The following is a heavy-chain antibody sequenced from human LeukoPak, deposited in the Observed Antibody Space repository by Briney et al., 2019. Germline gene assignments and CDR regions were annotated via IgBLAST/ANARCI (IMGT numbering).Heavy chain of an antibody. CDR3: TRSTPYYYDSSGYYQNFVY. CDR1: GFSFSRYS. CDR2: ISGSGGST. J-gene: IGHJ4*02. D-gene: IGHD3-22*01. V-gene: IGHV3-23*01. Sequence: GGSLRLSCAASGFSFSRYSMNWVRQAPGKGLEWVSSISGSGGSTYYADSVKGRFTISRDNSKNTLYLQMNSLRAEDTAVYYCTRSTPYYYDSSGYYQNFVYWGQGTLVTVSS.